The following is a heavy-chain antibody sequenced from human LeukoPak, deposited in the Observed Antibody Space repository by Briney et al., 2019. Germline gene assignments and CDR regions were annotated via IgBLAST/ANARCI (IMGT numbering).Heavy chain of an antibody. Sequence: GRSLRLSCAASGFTFSNYAMHWVRQAPGKGLEWVAVISYDGSNKYYADSVKGRFTISRDNSKNTLYLQMNSLRAEDTAVYYCARGSISVAAAGRIDYWGQGTLVTVSS. J-gene: IGHJ4*02. D-gene: IGHD6-13*01. CDR1: GFTFSNYA. CDR2: ISYDGSNK. CDR3: ARGSISVAAAGRIDY. V-gene: IGHV3-30*04.